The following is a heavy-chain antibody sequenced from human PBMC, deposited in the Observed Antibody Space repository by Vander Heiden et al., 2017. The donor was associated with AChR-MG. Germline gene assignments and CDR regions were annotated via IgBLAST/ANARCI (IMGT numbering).Heavy chain of an antibody. J-gene: IGHJ6*02. CDR2: ISWEGGTT. V-gene: IGHV3-43*01. D-gene: IGHD3-10*01. CDR1: GLTFDDYT. CDR3: VKDMAYGSGRGGMDV. Sequence: EVQLVESGGGVVQPGGSLRLSCAASGLTFDDYTMHWFRQAPGKGLEWVPLISWEGGTTYYADSVKGRFTISRDNNKNSLFLQINSLRTEDTALYYCVKDMAYGSGRGGMDVWGQGTTVTVS.